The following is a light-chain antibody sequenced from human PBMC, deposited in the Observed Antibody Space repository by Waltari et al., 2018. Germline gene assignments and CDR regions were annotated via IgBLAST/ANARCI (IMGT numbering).Light chain of an antibody. V-gene: IGKV1-12*01. CDR1: QDITRW. Sequence: DIQMTQSPSSVSASVGDRVTITCRASQDITRWVAWYQQKPGKAPKLLIYTESSLYSGVPSRFSGGGYGTDFTLTISSLQPDDFATYHCQQGDSFPWTFGQGTKVDMK. J-gene: IGKJ1*01. CDR2: TES. CDR3: QQGDSFPWT.